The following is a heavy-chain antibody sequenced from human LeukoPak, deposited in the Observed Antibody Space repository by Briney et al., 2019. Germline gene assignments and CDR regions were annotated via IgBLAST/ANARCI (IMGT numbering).Heavy chain of an antibody. CDR1: GGSFSGYY. D-gene: IGHD5-18*01. V-gene: IGHV4-34*01. J-gene: IGHJ4*02. Sequence: SETLSLTCPVYGGSFSGYYWSWIRQPPGKGLEWIGEINHSGSTNYNPSLKSRVTISVDTSKNQFSLKLSSVTAADTAVYYCARDGDVDTAMVFDYWGQGTLVTVSS. CDR2: INHSGST. CDR3: ARDGDVDTAMVFDY.